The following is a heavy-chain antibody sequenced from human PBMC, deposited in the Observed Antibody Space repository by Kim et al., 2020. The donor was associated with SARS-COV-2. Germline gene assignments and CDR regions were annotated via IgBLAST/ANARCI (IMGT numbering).Heavy chain of an antibody. D-gene: IGHD3-10*01. J-gene: IGHJ4*02. Sequence: YARKCQGRVTITADDSTSTAYMELSSLRSEDTAVYYCARDLQTTSGFFDYWGQGTLVTVSS. CDR3: ARDLQTTSGFFDY. V-gene: IGHV1-69*01.